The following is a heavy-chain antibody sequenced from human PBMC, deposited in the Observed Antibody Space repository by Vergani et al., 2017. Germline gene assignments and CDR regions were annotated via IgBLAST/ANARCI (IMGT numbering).Heavy chain of an antibody. CDR1: GFTFGSYA. Sequence: DVHLAESGGGFFQPGGSLRLSCSASGFTFGSYAMTWVRQAPGKGLEWVSALSASGHNTYHADSVKGRFTISRDNSKNTLYLQMSSLRAEDTAIYYCAKQYFVSGNYLFDYWGQGTLVTVSS. D-gene: IGHD3-10*01. J-gene: IGHJ4*02. CDR3: AKQYFVSGNYLFDY. V-gene: IGHV3-23*04. CDR2: LSASGHNT.